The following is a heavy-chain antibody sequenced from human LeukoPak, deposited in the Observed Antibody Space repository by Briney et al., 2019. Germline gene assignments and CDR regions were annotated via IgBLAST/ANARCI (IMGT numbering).Heavy chain of an antibody. V-gene: IGHV3-49*04. CDR2: IRSRGYGGTT. D-gene: IGHD3-22*01. CDR3: TRSPYYYDSSGYPRYYFDY. CDR1: GFTYGDYA. J-gene: IGHJ4*02. Sequence: PGGSLRLSCTASGFTYGDYAMSWVREAPGKGLEGVGFIRSRGYGGTTEYAASVKGRYTISRDDSKSVAYLQMNSMKTEDTAVYYCTRSPYYYDSSGYPRYYFDYWGQGTLVTVSS.